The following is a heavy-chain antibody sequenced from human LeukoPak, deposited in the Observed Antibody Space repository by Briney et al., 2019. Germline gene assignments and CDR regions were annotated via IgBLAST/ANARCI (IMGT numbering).Heavy chain of an antibody. V-gene: IGHV4-34*01. CDR1: GGSFSGYY. CDR2: INHSGST. Sequence: SETLSLTCAVDGGSFSGYYWSWIRQPPGKGLEWIGEINHSGSTNYNPSLKSRVTISVDTSKNQVSLKLSSVTAADTAVFYCARMLVPDYFDNWGQGTLVTVSS. CDR3: ARMLVPDYFDN. D-gene: IGHD6-13*01. J-gene: IGHJ4*02.